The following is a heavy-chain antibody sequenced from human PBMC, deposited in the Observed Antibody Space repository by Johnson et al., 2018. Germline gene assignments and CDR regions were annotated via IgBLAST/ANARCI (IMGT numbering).Heavy chain of an antibody. D-gene: IGHD2/OR15-2a*01. Sequence: VQLVESGGGLVQPGGSLRLSCAASGFTFSNYGMSWVRQAPGKGLECVSGISGGGTSPYYTDSVKGRFSISRANSKSTLFLQMDSLRAEDTAIYYCAKDRRYHAQDFGDYLDPGGQGILVTVSS. V-gene: IGHV3-23*04. CDR3: AKDRRYHAQDFGDYLDP. CDR2: ISGGGTSP. J-gene: IGHJ5*02. CDR1: GFTFSNYG.